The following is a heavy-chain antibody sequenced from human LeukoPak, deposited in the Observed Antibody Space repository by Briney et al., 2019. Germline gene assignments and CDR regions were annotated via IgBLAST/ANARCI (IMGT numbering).Heavy chain of an antibody. CDR1: GGSISSYY. V-gene: IGHV4-59*01. CDR2: IDYRGTT. CDR3: ARGWGYCSGGNCYFTYFDY. D-gene: IGHD2-15*01. Sequence: SETLSLTCTVSGGSISSYYWSWIRQPPGKGLEWIGYIDYRGTTNYNPSLKSRVTISVDPSKSQFSLRLSSATAADTAVYYCARGWGYCSGGNCYFTYFDYWGQGALVTVSS. J-gene: IGHJ4*02.